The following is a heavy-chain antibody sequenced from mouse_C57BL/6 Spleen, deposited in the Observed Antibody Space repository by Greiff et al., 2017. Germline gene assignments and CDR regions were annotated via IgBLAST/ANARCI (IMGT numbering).Heavy chain of an antibody. V-gene: IGHV1-26*01. CDR2: INPNNGGT. CDR1: GYTFTDYY. CDR3: ARSRNGDYLDY. J-gene: IGHJ2*01. Sequence: VQLQQSGPELVKPGASVKISCKASGYTFTDYYMNWVKQSHGKSLEWIGDINPNNGGTSYNQKFKGKATLTVDKSSSTAYMELRSLTSEDSAVYYCARSRNGDYLDYWGQGTTLTVSS.